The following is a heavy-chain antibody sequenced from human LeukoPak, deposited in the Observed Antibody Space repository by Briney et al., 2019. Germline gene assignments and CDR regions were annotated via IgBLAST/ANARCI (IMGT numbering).Heavy chain of an antibody. CDR1: GGSVSTGSYY. CDR2: IHTSGTM. V-gene: IGHV4-61*09. D-gene: IGHD4-17*01. Sequence: SQTLSLTCTVSGGSVSTGSYYWSWIRQPAGRGLEWIGHIHTSGTMNYNASLKSRVRISVETSKNQFSLKLSSVTAADTAVYYCARELMTTVTTWLLDYWGQGTLVTVSS. CDR3: ARELMTTVTTWLLDY. J-gene: IGHJ4*02.